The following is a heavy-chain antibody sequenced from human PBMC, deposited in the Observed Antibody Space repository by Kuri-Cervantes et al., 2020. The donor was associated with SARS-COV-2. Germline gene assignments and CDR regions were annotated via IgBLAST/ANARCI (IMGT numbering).Heavy chain of an antibody. V-gene: IGHV3-30*02. D-gene: IGHD2-15*01. J-gene: IGHJ4*02. CDR2: IRYDGSNK. CDR1: GFTFSSYG. Sequence: GGSLRLSCAASGFTFSSYGMHWVRQAPGKGLEWVAFIRYDGSNKYYADSVKGRFTISRDNSQIPLYLQMNSLRAEDTAVYYCAKDFFSPRGGWYYFDYWGQGTLVTVSS. CDR3: AKDFFSPRGGWYYFDY.